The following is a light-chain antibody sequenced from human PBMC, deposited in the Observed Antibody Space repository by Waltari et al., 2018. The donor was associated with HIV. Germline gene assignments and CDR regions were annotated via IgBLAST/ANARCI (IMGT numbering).Light chain of an antibody. CDR3: QQYNNWYT. Sequence: DMVMTQSQATLSVSPGERATLSCRASQSVSSNLAWYQQKPGQAPRLLSYDASTRATGIPARFSGSGSGTEFTLTISSLQSEDSAVYYCQQYNNWYTFAQGTKLEIK. J-gene: IGKJ2*01. CDR2: DAS. CDR1: QSVSSN. V-gene: IGKV3D-15*01.